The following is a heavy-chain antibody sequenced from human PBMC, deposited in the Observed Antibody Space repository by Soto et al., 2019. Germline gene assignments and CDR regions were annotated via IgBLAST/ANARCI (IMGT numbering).Heavy chain of an antibody. CDR3: TASSGWYNAFDI. CDR2: ISGSGGST. Sequence: GGSLRLSCAASGFTFSSYAMSWVRQSPGKGLEWVSAISGSGGSTYYADSVKGRFTISRDNSKNTLYLQMNSLRAEDTAVYYCTASSGWYNAFDIWGQGTMVTVSS. V-gene: IGHV3-23*01. CDR1: GFTFSSYA. D-gene: IGHD6-19*01. J-gene: IGHJ3*02.